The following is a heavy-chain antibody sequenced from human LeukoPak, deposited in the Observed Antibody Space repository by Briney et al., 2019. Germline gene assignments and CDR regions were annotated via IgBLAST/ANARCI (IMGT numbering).Heavy chain of an antibody. Sequence: SQALSLTCTVSGGSISSGGYYWSWIRRHPGKGLEWIGYIYYSGSTYYNPSLKSRVTISVDTSKNQFSLKLSSVTAADTAVYYCAGGWYEGWEDYWGQGTLVTVSS. CDR2: IYYSGST. CDR1: GGSISSGGYY. D-gene: IGHD6-19*01. CDR3: AGGWYEGWEDY. J-gene: IGHJ4*02. V-gene: IGHV4-31*03.